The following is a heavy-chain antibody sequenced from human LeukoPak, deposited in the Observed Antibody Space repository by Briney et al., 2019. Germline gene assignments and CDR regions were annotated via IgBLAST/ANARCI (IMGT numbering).Heavy chain of an antibody. Sequence: PGGSLRLSCAASGFTFSNAWMSWVRQAPGKGLEWVGRIKSKTDGGTTDYAAPVKGRFTISRDDSKNTLYLQMNSLKTEDTAVYYCTTGCEDSGYDLSHPWFQGDYWGQGTLVTVSS. CDR1: GFTFSNAW. V-gene: IGHV3-15*01. J-gene: IGHJ4*02. CDR2: IKSKTDGGTT. CDR3: TTGCEDSGYDLSHPWFQGDY. D-gene: IGHD5-12*01.